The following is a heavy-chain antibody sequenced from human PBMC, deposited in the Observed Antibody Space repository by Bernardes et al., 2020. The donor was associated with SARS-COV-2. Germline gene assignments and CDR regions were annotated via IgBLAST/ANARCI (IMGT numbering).Heavy chain of an antibody. V-gene: IGHV3-13*01. J-gene: IGHJ5*02. CDR3: ARGDTIGFDP. D-gene: IGHD5-18*01. Sequence: GGSLRLSCAAYGFSFSSYDMHWVRQGTGEGLEWVSAIATAGDTYYSGSVKGRFTISRDNAKNSLYLQMNSLRAGDTAVYYCARGDTIGFDPWGQGTLVTVSS. CDR1: GFSFSSYD. CDR2: IATAGDT.